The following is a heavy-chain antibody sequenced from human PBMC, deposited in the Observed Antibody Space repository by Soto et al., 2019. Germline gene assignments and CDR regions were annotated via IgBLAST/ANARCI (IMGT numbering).Heavy chain of an antibody. CDR1: GGSISSYY. J-gene: IGHJ5*02. V-gene: IGHV4-4*07. CDR3: ARLAGHCSSTSCHWTFDP. D-gene: IGHD2-2*01. CDR2: IYTSGST. Sequence: QVQLQESGPGLVKPSETLSLTCTVSGGSISSYYWSWIRQPAGKGLEWIGRIYTSGSTNYNPSLKSRVTMSVDTSKNQFSLKLSSVTAADTAVYYCARLAGHCSSTSCHWTFDPWGQGTLVTVSS.